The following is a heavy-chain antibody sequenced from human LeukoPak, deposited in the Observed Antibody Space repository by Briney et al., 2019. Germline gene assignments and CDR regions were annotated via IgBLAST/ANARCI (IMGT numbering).Heavy chain of an antibody. D-gene: IGHD3-16*01. CDR2: MNPNSGDT. J-gene: IGHJ3*02. V-gene: IGHV1-8*02. Sequence: GASVKVSCKASGYTFTGYYMHWVRQATGQGLEWMGWMNPNSGDTGYAQKFQGRVTMTRDTSTSTVYMELSSLRSEDTAVYYCARGLTFGGVTNDAFDIWGQGTMVTVSS. CDR1: GYTFTGYY. CDR3: ARGLTFGGVTNDAFDI.